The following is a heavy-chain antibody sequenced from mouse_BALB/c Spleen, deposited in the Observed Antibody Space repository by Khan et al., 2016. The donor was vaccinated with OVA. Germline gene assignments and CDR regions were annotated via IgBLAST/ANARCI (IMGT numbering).Heavy chain of an antibody. Sequence: QVQLKESGAELARPGASVKMSCKASGYTFTSYTIHWIKKRPGQGLEWIGYINPSNGYTNYNQKFKDKATLTTDKSSTTAYLQLSILLSDDSAVYNCVRDGAYHRNDGWFAYWGQGTLVTVSA. V-gene: IGHV1-4*01. CDR2: INPSNGYT. D-gene: IGHD2-14*01. J-gene: IGHJ3*01. CDR1: GYTFTSYT. CDR3: VRDGAYHRNDGWFAY.